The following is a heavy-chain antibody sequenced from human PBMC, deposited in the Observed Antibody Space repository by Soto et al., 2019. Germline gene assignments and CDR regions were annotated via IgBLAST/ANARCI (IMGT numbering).Heavy chain of an antibody. Sequence: QVQLVQSGGEVKKPGASVKVSCKASGYTVTIYGINWVRQAPGQGLEWMGWISPDNGNTNYAQKLQGRVTMTTDTSTSTAYMELRSLRSDDTAVYYCARALGYSGYAGMDVWGQGTTVTVAS. CDR3: ARALGYSGYAGMDV. V-gene: IGHV1-18*01. CDR2: ISPDNGNT. J-gene: IGHJ6*02. CDR1: GYTVTIYG. D-gene: IGHD5-12*01.